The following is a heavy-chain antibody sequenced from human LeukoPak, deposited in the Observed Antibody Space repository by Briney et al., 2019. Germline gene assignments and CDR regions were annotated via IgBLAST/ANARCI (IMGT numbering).Heavy chain of an antibody. Sequence: GGSLRLSCAASGFTFSSYAMSWVRQAPGKWLEWVSAISGSGGSTYYADSVKGRFTISRDNSKNTLYLQMNSLRAEDTAVYYCAKDQLGYCSGGSCYGRVFDYWGQGTLVTVSS. J-gene: IGHJ4*02. CDR1: GFTFSSYA. D-gene: IGHD2-15*01. CDR2: ISGSGGST. CDR3: AKDQLGYCSGGSCYGRVFDY. V-gene: IGHV3-23*01.